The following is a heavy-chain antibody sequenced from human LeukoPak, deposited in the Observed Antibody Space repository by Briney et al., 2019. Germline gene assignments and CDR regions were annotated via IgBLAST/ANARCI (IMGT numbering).Heavy chain of an antibody. CDR3: ARDRVDFWSGYYTGRE. Sequence: SETLSLTCTVSGGFISNYYWSWIRQHPGKGLEWIGYIYYSGSTYYNPSLKSRVTISVDTSKNQFSLKLSSVTAADTAVYYCARDRVDFWSGYYTGREWGQGTLVTVSS. CDR2: IYYSGST. D-gene: IGHD3-3*01. CDR1: GGFISNYY. V-gene: IGHV4-59*06. J-gene: IGHJ4*02.